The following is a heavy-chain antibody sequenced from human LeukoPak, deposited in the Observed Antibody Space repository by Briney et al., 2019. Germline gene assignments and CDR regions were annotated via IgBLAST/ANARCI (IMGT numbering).Heavy chain of an antibody. J-gene: IGHJ4*02. CDR2: MYHTGSG. CDR1: GVSVSSNY. V-gene: IGHV4-59*02. Sequence: SETLSLTCTVSGVSVSSNYWSWIRQAPGKGLEWIGYMYHTGSGNYNPSLKSRVTISVDRSKNQVSLKLSSVTAADTAVYYCASLIVGATRPNDYWGQGTLVTVSS. D-gene: IGHD1-26*01. CDR3: ASLIVGATRPNDY.